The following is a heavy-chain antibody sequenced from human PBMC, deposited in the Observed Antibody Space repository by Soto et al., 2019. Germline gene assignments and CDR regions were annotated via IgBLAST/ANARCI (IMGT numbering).Heavy chain of an antibody. J-gene: IGHJ6*02. D-gene: IGHD4-17*01. CDR3: ARHRIDYGYYYYGMDV. CDR1: GYIFTSYW. CDR2: IDPSDSYT. V-gene: IGHV5-10-1*01. Sequence: GESLKISCKGSGYIFTSYWISCVRQMPVKGLEWMGRIDPSDSYTNYSPSFQGHVTISADKSISTAYLQWSSLKASDTAMYYCARHRIDYGYYYYGMDVWGQGTTVTV.